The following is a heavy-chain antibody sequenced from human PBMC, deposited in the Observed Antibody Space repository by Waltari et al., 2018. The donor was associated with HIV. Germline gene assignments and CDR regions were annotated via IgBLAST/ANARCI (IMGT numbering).Heavy chain of an antibody. D-gene: IGHD5-18*01. J-gene: IGHJ4*02. CDR3: ARDYNYAPDY. V-gene: IGHV3-33*01. Sequence: QVQLVESGGGVVQPGRSLRLSCAASGLTFKNFAMNWVRQAPGKGLEWVGNIYYDGSKKFYGDSVRGRFTISRDNSKQILYLQMNSLRVEDTALYYCARDYNYAPDYWGQGTLVVVSS. CDR1: GLTFKNFA. CDR2: IYYDGSKK.